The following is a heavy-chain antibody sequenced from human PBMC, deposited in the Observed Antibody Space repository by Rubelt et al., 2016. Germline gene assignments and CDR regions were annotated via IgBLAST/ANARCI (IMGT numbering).Heavy chain of an antibody. D-gene: IGHD3-10*01. V-gene: IGHV1-18*01. Sequence: QVQLVQSGAEVKKPGSSVKVSCKASGGTFSSYAISWVRQAPGQGLEWMGWISAYNGNTNYAQKLQGRVTMTTDTSTSTAYMELRSLRSDDTAVYYCARDGAFPLGSGFEKRSDYWGQGTLVTVSS. CDR3: ARDGAFPLGSGFEKRSDY. CDR2: ISAYNGNT. J-gene: IGHJ4*02. CDR1: GGTFSSYA.